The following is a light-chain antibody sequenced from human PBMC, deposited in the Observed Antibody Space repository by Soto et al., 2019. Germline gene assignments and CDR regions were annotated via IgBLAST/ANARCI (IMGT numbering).Light chain of an antibody. CDR3: VLYMGSGKGRV. CDR1: SGSVSTSYY. CDR2: STN. V-gene: IGLV8-61*01. J-gene: IGLJ2*01. Sequence: QTVVTQEPSFSVSPGGTVTLTCGLSSGSVSTSYYPSWYQQTPGQAPRTLIYSTNTRSSGVPDRFSGSILGNKAALTITGAQADDESDYYCVLYMGSGKGRVFGGGTKLTVL.